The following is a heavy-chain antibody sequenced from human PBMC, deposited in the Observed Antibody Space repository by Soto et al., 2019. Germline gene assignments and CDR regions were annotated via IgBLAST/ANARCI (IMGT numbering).Heavy chain of an antibody. V-gene: IGHV1-46*01. CDR2: IDPSSGTT. CDR3: ARGAVVVPNGLIAGMDV. CDR1: GYSFSNFY. D-gene: IGHD2-15*01. Sequence: ASVKVSCKPSGYSFSNFYVHWVRQAPGQGLEWMGIIDPSSGTTSYTQKFQERVTMTMDTARSTVYMELGRLRSEDTAVYYCARGAVVVPNGLIAGMDVWGLGTTVTVSS. J-gene: IGHJ6*02.